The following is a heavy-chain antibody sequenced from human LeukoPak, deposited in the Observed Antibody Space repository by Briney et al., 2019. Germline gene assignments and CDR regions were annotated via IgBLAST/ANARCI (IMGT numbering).Heavy chain of an antibody. V-gene: IGHV4-38-2*02. J-gene: IGHJ4*02. CDR1: ADAITSHFY. D-gene: IGHD3-10*01. CDR3: ARASFASGSYYFEL. Sequence: SETLSLTCIVSADAITSHFYWGRIRQPPGNGGKGLEWIASVYHSGANYVNPSLKSRVSTSVDTSKSHFYLTLTSVTAADTAVYFCARASFASGSYYFELWGQGTLIIVSS. CDR2: VYHSGAN.